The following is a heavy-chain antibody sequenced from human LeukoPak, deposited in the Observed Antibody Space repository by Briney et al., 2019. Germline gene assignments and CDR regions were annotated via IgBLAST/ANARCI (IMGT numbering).Heavy chain of an antibody. D-gene: IGHD3-3*01. CDR3: ARTYYDFWSGQGDAFDI. CDR2: INHSGST. V-gene: IGHV4-34*01. Sequence: SETLSLTCAVYGGSFSGYYWSWIRQPPGKGLEWIGEINHSGSTNYNPSLKSRVTISVDTSKNQFSLKLSSVTAADTAVYYCARTYYDFWSGQGDAFDIWGQGTMVTVSS. CDR1: GGSFSGYY. J-gene: IGHJ3*02.